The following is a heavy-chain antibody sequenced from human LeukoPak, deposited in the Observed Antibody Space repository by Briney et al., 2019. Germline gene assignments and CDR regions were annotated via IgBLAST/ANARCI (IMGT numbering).Heavy chain of an antibody. CDR2: INMDGSST. D-gene: IGHD6-6*01. J-gene: IGHJ4*02. CDR3: IRGGSSGDY. CDR1: GFTFSGYW. Sequence: GGSLRLSCAASGFTFSGYWIHWVRQAPGKGLVWVSRINMDGSSTTYADSVKGRFTFSRDNARNTLYLQMNSLRPEDTAVYYCIRGGSSGDYWGQGSLVTVSS. V-gene: IGHV3-74*01.